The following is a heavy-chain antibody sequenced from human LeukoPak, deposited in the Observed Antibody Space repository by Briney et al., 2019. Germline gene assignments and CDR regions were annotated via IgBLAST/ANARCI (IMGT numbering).Heavy chain of an antibody. J-gene: IGHJ4*02. Sequence: GGSLRLSCAASGFTFSDFGMHWVRQAPGKGLEWVALIWHDGTNEYYADSVKGRFTISRDNSKYMLYLEMNSLRVEDTAVYYCAKDRRSGYYFRGVFEYWGQGTLVTVSS. V-gene: IGHV3-33*06. D-gene: IGHD3-22*01. CDR3: AKDRRSGYYFRGVFEY. CDR1: GFTFSDFG. CDR2: IWHDGTNE.